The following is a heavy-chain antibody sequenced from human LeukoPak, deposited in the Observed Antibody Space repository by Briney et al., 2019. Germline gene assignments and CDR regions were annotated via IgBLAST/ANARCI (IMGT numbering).Heavy chain of an antibody. CDR1: GYTFTSYA. J-gene: IGHJ6*02. Sequence: ASVKVSCKASGYTFTSYAMHWVRQAPGQRLEWMGWISAGNGNTKYSQKFQGRVTITRDTSASTAYMELSSLRSEDTAVYYCARGNIFLLDGMDVWGQGTTVTVSS. D-gene: IGHD2/OR15-2a*01. V-gene: IGHV1-3*01. CDR2: ISAGNGNT. CDR3: ARGNIFLLDGMDV.